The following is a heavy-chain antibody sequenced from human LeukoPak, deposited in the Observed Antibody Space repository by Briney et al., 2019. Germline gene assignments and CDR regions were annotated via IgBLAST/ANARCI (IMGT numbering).Heavy chain of an antibody. V-gene: IGHV5-51*01. D-gene: IGHD5-18*01. CDR2: IHPGDSDT. CDR3: ARSVDTVMGLDY. J-gene: IGHJ4*02. Sequence: GESLKISCKGSGYSFTSYWIVWVRQMPGKGLEWMGIIHPGDSDTRHSPSFQGQVTIPADKSISTAYLQWSSLKASDTAIYYCARSVDTVMGLDYWGQGTLVTVSS. CDR1: GYSFTSYW.